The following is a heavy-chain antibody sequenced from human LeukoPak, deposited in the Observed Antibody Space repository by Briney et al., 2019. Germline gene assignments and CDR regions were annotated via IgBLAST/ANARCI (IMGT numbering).Heavy chain of an antibody. CDR1: GFAFSSYS. V-gene: IGHV3-48*01. D-gene: IGHD3-10*01. CDR3: AKDEYYYGSGIADYYYYMDV. CDR2: ITAGSTTYT. J-gene: IGHJ6*03. Sequence: TGGSLRLSCAASGFAFSSYSMNWVRQAPGKGLEWVSYITAGSTTYTNYADSVKGRFTISRDTAKHSLYLQMNSLRAEDTAVYYCAKDEYYYGSGIADYYYYMDVWGKGTTVTVSS.